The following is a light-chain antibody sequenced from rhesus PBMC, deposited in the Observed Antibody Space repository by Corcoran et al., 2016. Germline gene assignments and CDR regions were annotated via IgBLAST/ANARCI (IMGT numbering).Light chain of an antibody. V-gene: IGKV1-74*01. CDR1: ENVHSY. CDR3: QHSYGTPFT. J-gene: IGKJ3*01. CDR2: QTS. Sequence: DIQMTQSPSSLSASVGDRVTITCRASENVHSYLHWYQRKPGKAPNLLIYQTSTLRSGVPPRFSGNGSGTDFTLTISNLQPEDFATYFCQHSYGTPFTFGPGTKLDLK.